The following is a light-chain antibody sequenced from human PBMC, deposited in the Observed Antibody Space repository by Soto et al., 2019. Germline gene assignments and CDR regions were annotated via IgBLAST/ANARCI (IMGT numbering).Light chain of an antibody. CDR3: QQRYNWV. Sequence: EIVLTQSPATLSLSPGERATLSCRASQNVSSYLAWYQQKPGQAPRLLIYDASNRATGIPARFSGSGSGTDFTLTISSLEPEDFAVYYCQQRYNWVFGGGTKV. CDR2: DAS. CDR1: QNVSSY. V-gene: IGKV3-11*01. J-gene: IGKJ4*01.